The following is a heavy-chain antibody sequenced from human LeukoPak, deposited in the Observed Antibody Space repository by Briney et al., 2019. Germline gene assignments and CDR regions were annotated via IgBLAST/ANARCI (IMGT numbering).Heavy chain of an antibody. V-gene: IGHV4-39*01. CDR3: ARHGYYYYYMDV. CDR1: GFTFSSYA. Sequence: GSLRLSCAASGFTFSSYAMSWVRHPPGKGLEWIGTIYYSGSTYYNPSLESRVTISVDTSRDQFSLKLTSVTAADTAVYYCARHGYYYYYMDVWGKGTTVTVSS. J-gene: IGHJ6*03. CDR2: IYYSGST.